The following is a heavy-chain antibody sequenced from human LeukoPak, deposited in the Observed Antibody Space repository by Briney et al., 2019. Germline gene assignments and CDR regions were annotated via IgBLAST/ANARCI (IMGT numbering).Heavy chain of an antibody. CDR3: TTGYCGGDCYPFDY. CDR2: IKSKTDGGTT. V-gene: IGHV3-15*01. CDR1: GFTFSSYA. Sequence: PGGSLRLSCAASGFTFSSYAMSWVRQAPGKGLEWVGRIKSKTDGGTTDYAAPVKGRFTISRDDSKNTLYLQMNSLRTEDTAVYYCTTGYCGGDCYPFDYWGQGTLVTVSS. D-gene: IGHD2-21*02. J-gene: IGHJ4*02.